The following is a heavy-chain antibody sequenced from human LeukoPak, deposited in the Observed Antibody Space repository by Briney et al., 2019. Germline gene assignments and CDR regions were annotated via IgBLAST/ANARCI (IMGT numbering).Heavy chain of an antibody. V-gene: IGHV3-9*01. J-gene: IGHJ3*02. CDR2: ISWNSGSI. Sequence: PGRSLRLSCAASGFTFEAYAMHWVRQAPGKGLEWVLGISWNSGSIGYADSVKGRFTISRDNAKNSLNLQMNSLRAEDTALYYCARTPSGDSSGYYTDSFNIWGQGTMVTVSS. CDR3: ARTPSGDSSGYYTDSFNI. CDR1: GFTFEAYA. D-gene: IGHD3-22*01.